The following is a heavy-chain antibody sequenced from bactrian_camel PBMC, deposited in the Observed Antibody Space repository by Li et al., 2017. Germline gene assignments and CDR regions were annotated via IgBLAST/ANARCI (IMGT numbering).Heavy chain of an antibody. J-gene: IGHJ4*01. CDR2: ITTRGGNT. D-gene: IGHD2*01. CDR1: GVTYGTNC. V-gene: IGHV3S1*01. CDR3: AAVEGFVFGSWYVQTKYRY. Sequence: QVQLVESGGGPVQAGGSLRLSCVASGVTYGTNCLAWFRQAPGNEREWVGTITTRGGNTVYADSVKGRFTISQDKPFNKAYLQMNSLKVEDTAMYYCAAVEGFVFGSWYVQTKYRYWGQGTQVTVS.